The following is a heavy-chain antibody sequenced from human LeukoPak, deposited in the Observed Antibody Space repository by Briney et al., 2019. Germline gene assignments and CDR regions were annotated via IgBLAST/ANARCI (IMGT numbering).Heavy chain of an antibody. D-gene: IGHD4-17*01. CDR3: ARGYDYGDNSFDY. CDR1: GFTFSGSE. CDR2: ISTTGSTI. Sequence: GGSLRLSCAASGFTFSGSEMNWVRQAPGKGLEWVSYISTTGSTIYYADSVKGRFTISRDNAKNSLYLQMSSLRAEDTAVYYCARGYDYGDNSFDYWGQGTLVTVSS. J-gene: IGHJ4*02. V-gene: IGHV3-48*03.